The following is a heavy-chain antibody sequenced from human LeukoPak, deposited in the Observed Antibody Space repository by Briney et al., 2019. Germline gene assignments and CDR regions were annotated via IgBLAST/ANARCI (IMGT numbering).Heavy chain of an antibody. V-gene: IGHV3-9*01. CDR2: ISWNSGSI. Sequence: GGSLRLSCAASGFTFDDYAMHWVRQAPGKGLEWVSGISWNSGSIGYADSVKGRFTISRDNAKNSLYLQMNSLRAEDTALYYCANDIGEWLLLFDYWGQGTLVTVSS. D-gene: IGHD3-3*01. CDR3: ANDIGEWLLLFDY. CDR1: GFTFDDYA. J-gene: IGHJ4*02.